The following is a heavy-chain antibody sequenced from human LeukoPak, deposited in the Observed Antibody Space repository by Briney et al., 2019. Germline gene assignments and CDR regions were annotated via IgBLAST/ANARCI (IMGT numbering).Heavy chain of an antibody. J-gene: IGHJ6*02. CDR3: ARGGGLDV. V-gene: IGHV3-7*03. CDR1: AFIFRGHW. Sequence: GGSLRLSCEGSAFIFRGHWMNWVRQTPGKGLEWVASINHNGNVNYYVDSVKGRFTISRDNAKNSLYLQMSNLRAEDTAVYFCARGGGLDVWGQGATVTVSS. CDR2: INHNGNVN. D-gene: IGHD3-16*01.